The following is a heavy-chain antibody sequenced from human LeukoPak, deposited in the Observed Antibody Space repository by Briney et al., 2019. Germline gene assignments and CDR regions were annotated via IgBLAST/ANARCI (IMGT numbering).Heavy chain of an antibody. J-gene: IGHJ4*02. Sequence: ASVKVSCKASGYTFTSYDIKWVRQATGQGREWMGWMNPNSGKTGYAQKFQGRVTMTRNPSIRPAYMELSSLRSEDTAVYYCARGRGPSRYGQLDYWGQGTLVTVSS. CDR1: GYTFTSYD. CDR3: ARGRGPSRYGQLDY. V-gene: IGHV1-8*01. CDR2: MNPNSGKT. D-gene: IGHD3-22*01.